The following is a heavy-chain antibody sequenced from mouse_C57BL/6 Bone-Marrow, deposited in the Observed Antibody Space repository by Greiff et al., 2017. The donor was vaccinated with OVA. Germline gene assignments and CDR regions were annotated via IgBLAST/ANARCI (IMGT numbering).Heavy chain of an antibody. V-gene: IGHV1-74*01. D-gene: IGHD2-5*01. CDR3: AIVYSNVSWFAY. Sequence: QVQLQQPGAELVKPGASVKVSCKASGYTFTSYWMHWVKQRPGQGLEWIGRIHPSDSDTNYNQKFKGKATLTVDKSSSTAYMQLSSLTSEDSAVCYCAIVYSNVSWFAYWGKGTLVTVSA. J-gene: IGHJ3*01. CDR1: GYTFTSYW. CDR2: IHPSDSDT.